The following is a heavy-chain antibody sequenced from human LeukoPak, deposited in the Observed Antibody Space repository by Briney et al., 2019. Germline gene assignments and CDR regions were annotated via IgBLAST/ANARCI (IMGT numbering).Heavy chain of an antibody. D-gene: IGHD5-18*01. CDR3: AREIGPIQLHLWGSAFDY. V-gene: IGHV1-46*01. J-gene: IGHJ4*02. CDR1: GYTFSSYY. CDR2: INTSGGNT. Sequence: ASVKVSCKASGYTFSSYYVHWVRQAPGQGLEWMGMINTSGGNTSYAHKFQGRLTVTRDTSTSTVYMELSSLRSEDTAVYYCAREIGPIQLHLWGSAFDYWGQGTLVTVSS.